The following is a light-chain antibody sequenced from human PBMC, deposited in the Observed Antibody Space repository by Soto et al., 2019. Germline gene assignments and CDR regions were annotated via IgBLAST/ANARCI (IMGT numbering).Light chain of an antibody. J-gene: IGKJ5*01. CDR3: QQLSYYPIT. CDR1: QGIRSY. V-gene: IGKV1-9*01. Sequence: DIQLTQSPSFLSASVGDRVTITCLAIQGIRSYLAWYQEKPGKAPKLLIYASTFQSGVPSRFSSSGSGTEVTLTISSLQPEDFATYYYQQLSYYPITFGKGTRLEIK. CDR2: AS.